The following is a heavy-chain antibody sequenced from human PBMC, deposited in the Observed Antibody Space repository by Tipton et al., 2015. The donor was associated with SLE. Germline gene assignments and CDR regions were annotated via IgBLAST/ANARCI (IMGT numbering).Heavy chain of an antibody. V-gene: IGHV4-59*12. Sequence: TLSLTCSVSVDSMRSYYWIWIRRPPGKGLEWVGYMYYDGITNYNPSLKSRVTISVDSSKNQFSLKLSSVTAADTAVYYCAREARPYYYYYYMDVWGKGTTVTVSS. CDR2: MYYDGIT. CDR1: VDSMRSYY. J-gene: IGHJ6*03. CDR3: AREARPYYYYYYMDV.